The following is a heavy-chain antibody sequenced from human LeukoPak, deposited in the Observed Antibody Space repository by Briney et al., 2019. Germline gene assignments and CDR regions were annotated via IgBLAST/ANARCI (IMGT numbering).Heavy chain of an antibody. CDR2: ISAYNGNT. CDR3: ARDKAYYYDSSGYPDAFDI. J-gene: IGHJ3*02. CDR1: GYTFTSYG. D-gene: IGHD3-22*01. V-gene: IGHV1-18*01. Sequence: GSVKVSCKASGYTFTSYGISWVRQAPGQGLEWIGWISAYNGNTNYAQKLQGRVTMTTDTSTSTAYMELRSLRSDDTAVYYCARDKAYYYDSSGYPDAFDIWGQGTMVTVSS.